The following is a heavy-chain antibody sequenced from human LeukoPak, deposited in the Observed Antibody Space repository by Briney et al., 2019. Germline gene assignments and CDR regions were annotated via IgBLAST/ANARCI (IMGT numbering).Heavy chain of an antibody. CDR1: GFTFSSYG. V-gene: IGHV3-30*02. CDR2: IRYDGSNK. CDR3: AKDEWYSSTAPFDP. D-gene: IGHD6-13*01. Sequence: GGSLRLSCAASGFTFSSYGMHWVRQAPGKGLEWVAFIRYDGSNKYYADSVKGRFTISRDNSKNTLYLQMNSLRAEDTAVYYCAKDEWYSSTAPFDPWGQGTLVTVSS. J-gene: IGHJ5*02.